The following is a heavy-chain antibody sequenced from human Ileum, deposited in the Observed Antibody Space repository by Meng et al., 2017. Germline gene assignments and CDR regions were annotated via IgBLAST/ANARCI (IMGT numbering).Heavy chain of an antibody. CDR3: ARETSGCGGDCYDL. CDR1: GFTFNSYE. V-gene: IGHV3-48*03. J-gene: IGHJ5*02. CDR2: ITGSGDTT. D-gene: IGHD2-21*01. Sequence: GGSLRLSCAASGFTFNSYEMCWVRQAPGTGLEWISYITGSGDTTHYADSVKGRFTTSRDNAQNLLYLQMNSLRAEDAVVYYCARETSGCGGDCYDLWGQGTLVTVSS.